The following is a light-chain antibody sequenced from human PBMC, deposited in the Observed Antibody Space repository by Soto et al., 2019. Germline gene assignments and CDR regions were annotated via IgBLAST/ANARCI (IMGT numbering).Light chain of an antibody. Sequence: DIQMTQSPSTLSASVGDRVTITCRASQSISSWLAWYQQKPGKAPKLLIYKASSLQSGVPSRFSGSGSGTEFTLTISGLQTDDFATYYCQQYNSYSPSFGQGTKLEIK. J-gene: IGKJ2*01. CDR2: KAS. CDR3: QQYNSYSPS. V-gene: IGKV1-5*03. CDR1: QSISSW.